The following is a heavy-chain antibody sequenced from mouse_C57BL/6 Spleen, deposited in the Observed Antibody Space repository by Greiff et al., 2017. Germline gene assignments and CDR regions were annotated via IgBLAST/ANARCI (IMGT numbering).Heavy chain of an antibody. CDR1: GFTFSSYA. V-gene: IGHV5-4*01. CDR3: ARDGNYVGYFDY. D-gene: IGHD2-1*01. J-gene: IGHJ2*01. Sequence: EVNVVESGGGLVKPGGSLKLSCAASGFTFSSYAMSWVRQTPEKRLEWVATISDGGSYTYYPDNVKGRFTITRDNAKNNLYLQMSHLKSEDTAMYYCARDGNYVGYFDYWGQGTTLTVSS. CDR2: ISDGGSYT.